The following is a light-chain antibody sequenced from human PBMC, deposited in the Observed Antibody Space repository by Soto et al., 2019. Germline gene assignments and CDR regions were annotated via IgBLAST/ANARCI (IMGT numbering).Light chain of an antibody. CDR1: TGAVTSGHY. Sequence: QAVVTQEPSLTVSPGGIVTLTCGSSTGAVTSGHYPYWFQQKPGQAPRTLIYDTSNKHSWTPARFSGSLLGGKAALTLSGAQPVDEAEYYFLLSYSGARGVFGGGTKLTVL. CDR2: DTS. V-gene: IGLV7-46*01. CDR3: LLSYSGARGV. J-gene: IGLJ2*01.